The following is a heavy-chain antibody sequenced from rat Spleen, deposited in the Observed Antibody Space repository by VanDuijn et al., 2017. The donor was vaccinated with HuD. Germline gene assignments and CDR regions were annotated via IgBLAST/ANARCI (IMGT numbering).Heavy chain of an antibody. D-gene: IGHD3-8*01. J-gene: IGHJ1*01. CDR2: INIGGGIT. Sequence: EVQLVESGGGLVQPGRSLKLSCAASGFPFSNYYMAWVRQTPTKGLECVAYINIGGGITYYRDSVKGRFTISTDNAESTLYLQMDSLRSEDTATYYCTTARNVPSYWYFDFWGPGTMVTVSS. V-gene: IGHV5-27*01. CDR1: GFPFSNYY. CDR3: TTARNVPSYWYFDF.